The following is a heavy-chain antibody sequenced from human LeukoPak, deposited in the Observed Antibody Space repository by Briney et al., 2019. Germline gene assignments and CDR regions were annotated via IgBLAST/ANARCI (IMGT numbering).Heavy chain of an antibody. CDR3: AVGAAAN. CDR2: INHSGST. D-gene: IGHD6-13*01. J-gene: IGHJ4*02. Sequence: SETLSLACAVYGGSFSGYYWSWIRQPPGKGLEWIGEINHSGSTNYNPSLKSRVTISVDTSKNQFSLKLSSVTAADTAVYYCAVGAAANWGQGTLVTVSS. V-gene: IGHV4-34*01. CDR1: GGSFSGYY.